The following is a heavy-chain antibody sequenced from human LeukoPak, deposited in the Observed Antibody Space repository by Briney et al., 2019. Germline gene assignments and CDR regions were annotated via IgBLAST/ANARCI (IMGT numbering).Heavy chain of an antibody. Sequence: GGSLRLSCAASGFNFRGYNMTWLRQAPRKGLSRVSSMSTGSTYIYSADSIKGRFTISRDDARSLLYLQMDSLRAEDTAVYYCVRDFAFGFCNTTTCRYPFDSWGQGTLVTVSS. CDR2: MSTGSTYI. J-gene: IGHJ4*02. CDR1: GFNFRGYN. CDR3: VRDFAFGFCNTTTCRYPFDS. V-gene: IGHV3-21*06. D-gene: IGHD3-16*01.